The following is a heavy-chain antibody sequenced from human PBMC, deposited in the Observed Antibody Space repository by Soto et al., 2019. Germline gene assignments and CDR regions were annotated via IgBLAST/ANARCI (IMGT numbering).Heavy chain of an antibody. CDR1: GGSMSSNY. J-gene: IGHJ4*02. V-gene: IGHV4-59*01. Sequence: PSETLSLTCTVSGGSMSSNYWTWIRQSPGKGLEWIGYIYYTGSTKYNASLKSRVTISLDTSKNQFSLRLTSVTSADTAVYYCARGGSYGDFFDYWGQGAQVTVSS. CDR2: IYYTGST. CDR3: ARGGSYGDFFDY. D-gene: IGHD4-17*01.